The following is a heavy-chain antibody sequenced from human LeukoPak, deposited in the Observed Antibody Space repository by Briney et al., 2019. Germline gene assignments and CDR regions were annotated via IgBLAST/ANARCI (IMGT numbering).Heavy chain of an antibody. Sequence: PSETLSLTCTVSGYSISSGYYWGWIRQPPGKGLEWIGSIYHSGSTYYNPSLKSRVTISVDTSKNQFSLKLSSVTAADTAVYYCAREPFGANYFDYWGQGTLVTVSS. V-gene: IGHV4-38-2*02. D-gene: IGHD3-3*01. J-gene: IGHJ4*02. CDR2: IYHSGST. CDR1: GYSISSGYY. CDR3: AREPFGANYFDY.